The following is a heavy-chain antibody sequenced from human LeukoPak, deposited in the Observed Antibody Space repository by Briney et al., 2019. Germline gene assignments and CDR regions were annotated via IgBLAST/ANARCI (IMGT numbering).Heavy chain of an antibody. Sequence: GGSLRLSCAASGFSFSDYTMHWVRQAPGKGLEWAAVISYDGGTKYYADSVKGRFTISRGNSKNTLYLQMNSLRPEDTAVYYCARDPLRGIPDYFDYWGQGTLVTVSS. D-gene: IGHD2-21*01. CDR3: ARDPLRGIPDYFDY. CDR1: GFSFSDYT. CDR2: ISYDGGTK. J-gene: IGHJ4*02. V-gene: IGHV3-30-3*01.